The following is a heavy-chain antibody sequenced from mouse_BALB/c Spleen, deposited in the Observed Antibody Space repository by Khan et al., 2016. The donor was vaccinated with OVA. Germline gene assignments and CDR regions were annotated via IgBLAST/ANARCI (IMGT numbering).Heavy chain of an antibody. CDR2: INPSSGHT. CDR3: ARDRIDY. Sequence: VQLQQSGAELAKPGASVKMSCKASGYTFSNYWIHWVKQRPGQGLEWIGYINPSSGHTYYHQTFNDKATLTTDKSSSTAYMQLSSLTSEDSAVYYCARDRIDYWGQGTLLTVSS. J-gene: IGHJ2*01. V-gene: IGHV1-7*01. CDR1: GYTFSNYW.